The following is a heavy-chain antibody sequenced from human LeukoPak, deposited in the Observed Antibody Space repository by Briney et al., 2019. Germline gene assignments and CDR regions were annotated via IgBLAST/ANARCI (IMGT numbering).Heavy chain of an antibody. V-gene: IGHV3-23*01. D-gene: IGHD3-22*01. J-gene: IGHJ4*02. CDR3: ATFDSSGYYPNYYFDY. CDR2: ISGSGGST. Sequence: PGGSLRLSCAASGFTFSSYAMSWVRQAPGKGPEWVSAISGSGGSTYYADSVKGRFTISRDNSKNTLYLQMNSLRAEDTAVYYCATFDSSGYYPNYYFDYWGQGTLVTVSS. CDR1: GFTFSSYA.